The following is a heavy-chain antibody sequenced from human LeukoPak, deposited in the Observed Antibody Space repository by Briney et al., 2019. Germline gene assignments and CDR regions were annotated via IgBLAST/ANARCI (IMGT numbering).Heavy chain of an antibody. D-gene: IGHD5-18*01. CDR3: ARDRTAMVTGQSKREKFDY. CDR1: GFTFSSYA. J-gene: IGHJ4*02. CDR2: IIPIFGTA. Sequence: GGSLRLSCAASGFTFSSYAISWVRQAPGQGLEWMGGIIPIFGTANYAQKFQGRVTITADESTCTAYMELSSLRSEDTAVYYCARDRTAMVTGQSKREKFDYWGQGTLVTVSS. V-gene: IGHV1-69*01.